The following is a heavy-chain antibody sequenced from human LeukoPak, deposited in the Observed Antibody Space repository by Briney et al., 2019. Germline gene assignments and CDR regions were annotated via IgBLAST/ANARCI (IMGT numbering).Heavy chain of an antibody. D-gene: IGHD3-3*01. CDR3: ARERYYDFWSGYSAYYMDX. CDR2: IIPIFGTA. J-gene: IGHJ6*03. V-gene: IGHV1-69*01. Sequence: SVKVSCKASGGTFSSYAISWVRQAPGQGLEWMGGIIPIFGTANYAQKFQGRVTITADESTSTAYMELSSLRSEDTAVYYCARERYYDFWSGYSAYYMDXWGKGTTVTVSS. CDR1: GGTFSSYA.